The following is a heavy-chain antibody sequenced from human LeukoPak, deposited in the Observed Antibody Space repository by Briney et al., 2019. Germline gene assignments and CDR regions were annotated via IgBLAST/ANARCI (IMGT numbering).Heavy chain of an antibody. Sequence: GASVNVSCKASGYTLTDYYIHWVRQAPGQGREWMGWINPNSGGTNYAQKFQDRVTMTRDASISTAYMELSSLRSDDTALYYCARRGSGNYYNVYYFDYWSQGTLVTVSS. CDR2: INPNSGGT. V-gene: IGHV1-2*02. CDR3: ARRGSGNYYNVYYFDY. D-gene: IGHD3-10*01. CDR1: GYTLTDYY. J-gene: IGHJ4*02.